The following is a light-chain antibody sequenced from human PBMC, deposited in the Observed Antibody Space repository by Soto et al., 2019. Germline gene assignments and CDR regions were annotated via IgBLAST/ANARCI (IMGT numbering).Light chain of an antibody. Sequence: EILLTQSPGTLSLSPGERATLSCRASQIVSSSYLAWYQQKPGQAPRLLIYGASRRPTGIPDRFSGSGSGTDFTLPISRLEPEDFAVYYCHQYDRSPWTFGQGTKVEIK. CDR3: HQYDRSPWT. CDR2: GAS. CDR1: QIVSSSY. V-gene: IGKV3-20*01. J-gene: IGKJ1*01.